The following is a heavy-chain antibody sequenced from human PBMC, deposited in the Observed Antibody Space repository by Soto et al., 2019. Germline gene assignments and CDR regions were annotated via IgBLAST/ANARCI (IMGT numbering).Heavy chain of an antibody. V-gene: IGHV3-33*01. D-gene: IGHD1-26*01. CDR2: IWYDGSNK. CDR1: GFTFSSYG. J-gene: IGHJ6*02. Sequence: GGSLRLSCAASGFTFSSYGMHWVRQAPGKGLEWVAVIWYDGSNKYYADSVKGRFTISRDNSKNTLYLQMNSLRAEDTAVYYCARDQSGIVGATSGVYYYGMDVWGQGTTVTVSS. CDR3: ARDQSGIVGATSGVYYYGMDV.